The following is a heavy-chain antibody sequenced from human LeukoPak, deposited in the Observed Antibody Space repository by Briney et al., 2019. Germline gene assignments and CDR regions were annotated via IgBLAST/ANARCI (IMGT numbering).Heavy chain of an antibody. CDR2: IRPDGSEK. D-gene: IGHD3-3*01. J-gene: IGHJ4*02. CDR3: ARDEGVWSGSDH. CDR1: GLSFSDYW. V-gene: IGHV3-7*01. Sequence: GGSLRLSCAASGLSFSDYWISWVRQAPGKGLEWVANIRPDGSEKQYVDSVKGRFTISRDNTKNSLYLQMSSLRAEDTAVYYCARDEGVWSGSDHWGPGTLVTVSS.